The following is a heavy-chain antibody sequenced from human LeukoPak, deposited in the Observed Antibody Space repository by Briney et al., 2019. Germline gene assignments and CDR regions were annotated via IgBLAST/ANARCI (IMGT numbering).Heavy chain of an antibody. J-gene: IGHJ4*02. V-gene: IGHV4-4*07. Sequence: SGTLSLTCTVSGGSINSYYWSWIRQPAGKGLEWIGRIYSSGSTNYNPSLKSRVSMSVDTSKNQFSLKLTSVTAADTAVYYCARGGKATVVTMWGQGILVTVSS. CDR3: ARGGKATVVTM. CDR1: GGSINSYY. CDR2: IYSSGST. D-gene: IGHD4-23*01.